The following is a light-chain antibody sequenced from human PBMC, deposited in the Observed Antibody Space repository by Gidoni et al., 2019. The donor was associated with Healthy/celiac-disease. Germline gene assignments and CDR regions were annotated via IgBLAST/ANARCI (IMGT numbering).Light chain of an antibody. V-gene: IGKV3-20*01. Sequence: IVLTQSPGTLSLSPGERATLSCRASQSVSSSYLAWYQQKPGQAPRLLIYGASSRATGIPDRFSGSGSGTDFTLTISRLEPEDFAVYYCQLGTFGQGTKLEIK. J-gene: IGKJ2*01. CDR1: QSVSSSY. CDR3: QLGT. CDR2: GAS.